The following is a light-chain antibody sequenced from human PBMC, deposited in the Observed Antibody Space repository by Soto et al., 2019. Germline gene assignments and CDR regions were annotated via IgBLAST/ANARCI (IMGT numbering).Light chain of an antibody. CDR1: SRDVGGYNY. CDR3: SSYTSSRTYV. CDR2: EVS. Sequence: QSALTQPASVSGSPGQSITISCTGTSRDVGGYNYVSWYQHHPGKAPKLMIYEVSNRPSGVSNRFSGSKSGNTASLTISRLQAEDEADYYCSSYTSSRTYVFGTGTKLTVL. V-gene: IGLV2-14*01. J-gene: IGLJ1*01.